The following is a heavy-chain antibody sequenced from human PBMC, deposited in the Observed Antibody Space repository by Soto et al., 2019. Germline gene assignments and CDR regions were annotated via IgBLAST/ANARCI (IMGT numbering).Heavy chain of an antibody. Sequence: VGSLRLSCAASGFTFSSYGMHWVRQAPGKGLEWVAVIWYDGSNKYYADSVKGRFTISRDNSKNTLYLQMNSLRAEDTAVYYCARERRQQLVGYYYGMDVWGQGTTVTVSS. J-gene: IGHJ6*02. CDR1: GFTFSSYG. CDR3: ARERRQQLVGYYYGMDV. CDR2: IWYDGSNK. D-gene: IGHD6-13*01. V-gene: IGHV3-33*01.